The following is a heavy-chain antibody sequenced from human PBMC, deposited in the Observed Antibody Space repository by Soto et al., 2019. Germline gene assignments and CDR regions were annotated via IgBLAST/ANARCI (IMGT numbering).Heavy chain of an antibody. D-gene: IGHD3-22*01. V-gene: IGHV1-46*01. Sequence: ASVKVSCKASGYTFTSYYMHWVRQAPGQGLEWMGIINPSGGSTSYAQKFQGRVTMTRDTSTSTVYMELSSLRSEDTAVYYCARVGGDYYDSDAFDIWGQGTLVTVSS. CDR3: ARVGGDYYDSDAFDI. CDR1: GYTFTSYY. CDR2: INPSGGST. J-gene: IGHJ3*02.